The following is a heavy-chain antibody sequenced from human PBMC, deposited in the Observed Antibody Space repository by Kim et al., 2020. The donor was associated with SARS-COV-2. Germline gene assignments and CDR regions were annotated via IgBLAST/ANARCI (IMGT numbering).Heavy chain of an antibody. CDR3: ASMKVQQWTNYGMDV. D-gene: IGHD6-19*01. J-gene: IGHJ6*02. Sequence: GGSLRLSCVASGFNFGAFAMSWVRQAPGKGLEWVSGIIGRGDNTFNADSVKGSFTISRDNSKNTLYLHLNSLRAEDTAIYYCASMKVQQWTNYGMDVWGQGTTVSVS. CDR2: IIGRGDNT. CDR1: GFNFGAFA. V-gene: IGHV3-23*01.